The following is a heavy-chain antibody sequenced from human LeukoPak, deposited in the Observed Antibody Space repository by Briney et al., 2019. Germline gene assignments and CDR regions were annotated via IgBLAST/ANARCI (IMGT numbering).Heavy chain of an antibody. J-gene: IGHJ3*02. Sequence: GGSLRLACAAPGFTFSNYAMSWVRQAPGKGLEWVSVIGGSGGSTYYADSVKGRFTISRDNSKNTLYLQMNSLRAEATAVYYCAKRTHLTGGAFDIWGQGTMVTVSS. D-gene: IGHD2-15*01. CDR2: IGGSGGST. CDR1: GFTFSNYA. CDR3: AKRTHLTGGAFDI. V-gene: IGHV3-23*01.